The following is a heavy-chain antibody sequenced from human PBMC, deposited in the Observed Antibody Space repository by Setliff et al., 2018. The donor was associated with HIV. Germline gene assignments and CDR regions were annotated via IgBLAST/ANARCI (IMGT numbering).Heavy chain of an antibody. CDR1: GGSFSGYY. CDR3: AREVDVVTTSDAFDI. Sequence: SETLSLTCAVYGGSFSGYYWSWIRQPPGKGLEWIGEINHSGNAYYYNPSLKSRTTISLDTSMNQFSLKLTSVTAADTAVYYCAREVDVVTTSDAFDIWGQGTMVTVSS. V-gene: IGHV4-34*01. D-gene: IGHD2-21*02. J-gene: IGHJ3*02. CDR2: INHSGNAY.